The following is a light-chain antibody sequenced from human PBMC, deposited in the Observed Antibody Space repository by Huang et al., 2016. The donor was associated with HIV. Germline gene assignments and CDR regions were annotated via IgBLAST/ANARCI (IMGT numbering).Light chain of an antibody. CDR1: QGISSY. Sequence: IQLTQSPSSLSASVGDRVTITCRASQGISSYLAWYQQKPGKAPKLLIYAASTLQSGVPSRVSGSGSGTDFTLTISSLQPEDFATYYCQQLNSYPPTFGPGTKVDIK. CDR3: QQLNSYPPT. V-gene: IGKV1-9*01. J-gene: IGKJ3*01. CDR2: AAS.